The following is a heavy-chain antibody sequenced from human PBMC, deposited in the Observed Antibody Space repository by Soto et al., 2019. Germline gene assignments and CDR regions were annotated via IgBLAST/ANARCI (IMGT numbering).Heavy chain of an antibody. D-gene: IGHD3-16*01. J-gene: IGHJ4*02. CDR1: GFTFSSYG. CDR3: ANSLEHIIWD. CDR2: ISYDGSNK. V-gene: IGHV3-30*18. Sequence: QVQLVESGGGVVQPGRSLRLSCAASGFTFSSYGMHWVRQAPGKGLEWVAVISYDGSNKYYADSVKGRFTISRDNSKNTLYLQMNSLRAEDTAVYYCANSLEHIIWDWGQGTLVTVSS.